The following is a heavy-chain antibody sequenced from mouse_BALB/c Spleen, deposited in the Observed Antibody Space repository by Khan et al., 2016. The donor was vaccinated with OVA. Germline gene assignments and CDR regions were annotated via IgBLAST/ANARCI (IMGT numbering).Heavy chain of an antibody. D-gene: IGHD1-1*01. V-gene: IGHV3-2*02. CDR2: ISYSGNT. Sequence: EVKLLESGPGLVKPSQSLSLTCTVTGYSIPTDYAWNWIRQFPGNKLEWMGFISYSGNTKYNPSLKSRISITRDPSKNQFFLQLKSVTTEDTARYYCARVYGGDFDYGGQGTTLTVSS. CDR1: GYSIPTDYA. J-gene: IGHJ2*01. CDR3: ARVYGGDFDY.